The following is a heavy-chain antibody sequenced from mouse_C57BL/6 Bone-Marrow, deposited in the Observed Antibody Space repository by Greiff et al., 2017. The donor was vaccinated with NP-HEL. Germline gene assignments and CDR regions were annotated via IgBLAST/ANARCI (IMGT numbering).Heavy chain of an antibody. D-gene: IGHD4-1*01. J-gene: IGHJ4*01. CDR1: GFTFSSYA. V-gene: IGHV5-4*01. CDR3: ARDLTGSYAMDY. CDR2: ISAGGSYT. Sequence: EVKLVESGGGLVKPGGSLKLSCAASGFTFSSYAMSWVRQTPEKRLEWVATISAGGSYTYYPDNVKGRFTISRDNAKNNLNRQRRQLKAEDTAMYYCARDLTGSYAMDYWGQGTSVTVSS.